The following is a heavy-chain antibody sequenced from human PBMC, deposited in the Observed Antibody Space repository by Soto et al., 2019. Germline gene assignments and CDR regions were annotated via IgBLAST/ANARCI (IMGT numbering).Heavy chain of an antibody. J-gene: IGHJ4*02. V-gene: IGHV1-18*01. D-gene: IGHD3-22*01. Sequence: QVQLVQSGAEVKKPGASVKVSCKASGYTFTSYGISWVRQAPGQGLEWMGWISAYNGDTKYAQRFQGRVTMTTDTSTSTAYMDLRSLRSDDSAVYYCARDFSMTVVVGGYWGQGTLVTVSS. CDR2: ISAYNGDT. CDR1: GYTFTSYG. CDR3: ARDFSMTVVVGGY.